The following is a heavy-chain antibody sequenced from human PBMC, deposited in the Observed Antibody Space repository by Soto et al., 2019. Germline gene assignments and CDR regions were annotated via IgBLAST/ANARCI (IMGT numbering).Heavy chain of an antibody. V-gene: IGHV3-11*06. D-gene: IGHD6-13*01. CDR3: ARDHYSSSWYGPSDYYYGMDV. J-gene: IGHJ6*02. Sequence: GGSLRLSCAASGFTFSDYYMSWIRQAPGKGLERVSYISSSSSYTNYADSVKGRFTISRDNAKNSLYLQMNSLRAEDTAVYYCARDHYSSSWYGPSDYYYGMDVWGQGTTVTVSS. CDR2: ISSSSSYT. CDR1: GFTFSDYY.